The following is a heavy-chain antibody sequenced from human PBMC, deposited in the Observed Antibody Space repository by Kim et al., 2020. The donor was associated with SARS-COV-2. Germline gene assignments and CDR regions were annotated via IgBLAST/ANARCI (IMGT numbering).Heavy chain of an antibody. CDR2: IYYSGSA. V-gene: IGHV4-59*01. J-gene: IGHJ4*02. CDR3: TRRYDY. Sequence: IYYSGSANYNPSLKSRVSRSVDTSKNEIYLKMASVTAADTAVYYCTRRYDYWGQGTLVTVSS.